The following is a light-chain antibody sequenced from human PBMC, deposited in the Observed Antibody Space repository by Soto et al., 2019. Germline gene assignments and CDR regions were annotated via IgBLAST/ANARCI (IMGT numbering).Light chain of an antibody. CDR2: DVT. Sequence: QSVLTQPRSVSGSPGQSVTISCTGTSSDIGGYHYVSWYQQHPGKAPQLMIFDVTKRPSGVPDRFSGSKSGNTASLTISGLQADDEANYYCCSYAATNTFVYGAGTKFT. CDR3: CSYAATNTFV. V-gene: IGLV2-11*01. J-gene: IGLJ1*01. CDR1: SSDIGGYHY.